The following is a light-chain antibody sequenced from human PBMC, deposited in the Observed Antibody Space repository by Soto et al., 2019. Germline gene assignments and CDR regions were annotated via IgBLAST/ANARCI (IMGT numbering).Light chain of an antibody. V-gene: IGKV1-13*02. CDR3: QQYKSYSWT. CDR2: DAS. J-gene: IGKJ1*01. Sequence: AIQLTQSPSSLSASVGDRVTITCRASQGISSYLAWYQQKPGKAPKLLIYDASSLESGVPSRFSGSGSGTEFTLTISSLQPDDFATYYCQQYKSYSWTFGQGTKVDIK. CDR1: QGISSY.